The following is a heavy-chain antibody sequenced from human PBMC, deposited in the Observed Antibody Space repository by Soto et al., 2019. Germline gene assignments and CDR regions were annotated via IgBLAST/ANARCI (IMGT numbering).Heavy chain of an antibody. CDR2: INPNSGGT. J-gene: IGHJ4*02. CDR3: ARVGVGAPFLDY. CDR1: GYTFTGYH. V-gene: IGHV1-2*02. D-gene: IGHD1-26*01. Sequence: ASVKVSCKASGYTFTGYHMHWVRQAPGQGLEWMGWINPNSGGTNYAQKFQGRVTMTRDTSISTAYMELSRLRSDDTAVYYCARVGVGAPFLDYWGQGTLVTVSS.